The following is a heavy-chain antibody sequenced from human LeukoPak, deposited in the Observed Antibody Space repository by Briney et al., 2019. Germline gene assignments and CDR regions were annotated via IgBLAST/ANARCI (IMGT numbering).Heavy chain of an antibody. V-gene: IGHV1-2*02. CDR3: ARDWDSSGWYWAYFDY. CDR2: INPNSGGT. J-gene: IGHJ4*02. D-gene: IGHD6-19*01. CDR1: GYTFIGYY. Sequence: ASVKVSCKASGYTFIGYYMHWVRQAPGQGLEWMGWINPNSGGTNYAQKVQGRVTMTRDTSISTAYMELSRLRSDDTAVYYCARDWDSSGWYWAYFDYWGQGTLVTVSS.